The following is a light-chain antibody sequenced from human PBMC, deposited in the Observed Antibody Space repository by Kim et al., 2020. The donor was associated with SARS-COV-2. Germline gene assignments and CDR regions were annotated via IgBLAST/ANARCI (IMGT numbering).Light chain of an antibody. J-gene: IGLJ1*01. Sequence: QSVTIAGTGTSGDGGSYKVVAWHRQHPGTDPHLIIYDVSNRHSGVATRFAGSKSGNRDSLTVSALQAGDEADYYCSSYASINNCEVFGTGTKCTVL. CDR1: SGDGGSYKV. V-gene: IGLV2-8*01. CDR3: SSYASINNCEV. CDR2: DVS.